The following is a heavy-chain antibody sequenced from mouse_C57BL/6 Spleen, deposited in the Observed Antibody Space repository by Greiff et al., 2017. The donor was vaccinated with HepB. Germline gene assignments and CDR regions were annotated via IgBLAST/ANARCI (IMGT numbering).Heavy chain of an antibody. Sequence: QVQLKQPGAELVKPGASVKLSCKASGYTFTSYWMHWVKQRPGQGLEWIGMIHPNSGSTNYNEKFKSKATLTVDKSSSTAYMQLSSLTSEDSAVYYCAPYYGSRGFDYWGQGTTLTVSS. J-gene: IGHJ2*01. CDR3: APYYGSRGFDY. V-gene: IGHV1-64*01. CDR2: IHPNSGST. D-gene: IGHD1-1*01. CDR1: GYTFTSYW.